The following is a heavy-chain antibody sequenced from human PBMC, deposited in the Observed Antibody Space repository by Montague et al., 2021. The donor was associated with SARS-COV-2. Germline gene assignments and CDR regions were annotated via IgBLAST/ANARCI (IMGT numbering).Heavy chain of an antibody. D-gene: IGHD3-10*01. Sequence: SETLSLTCTVSGGSISSSNWWGWVRQSQRKGLEWIGEIYQSGSTNYNPSLRSRVTISVDKSKNQFSLKLSSVTAADTAVYYCARERVGPTRVLNYFGHWGQGTLVIVSS. J-gene: IGHJ4*02. CDR1: GGSISSSNW. CDR2: IYQSGST. V-gene: IGHV4-4*02. CDR3: ARERVGPTRVLNYFGH.